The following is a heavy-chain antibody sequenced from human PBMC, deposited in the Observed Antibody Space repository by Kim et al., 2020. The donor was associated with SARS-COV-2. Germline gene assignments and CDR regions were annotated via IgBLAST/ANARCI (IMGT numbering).Heavy chain of an antibody. Sequence: GGSLRLSCAASGFTFGDYAMHWVRQAPGKGLVWVSGISWNSGSIGYADSVKGRFTISRDNAKNSLYLQMNSLRAEDTALYYCAKEMGSGWYFPYFDYWGQGTLVTVSS. CDR3: AKEMGSGWYFPYFDY. CDR1: GFTFGDYA. D-gene: IGHD6-19*01. CDR2: ISWNSGSI. J-gene: IGHJ4*02. V-gene: IGHV3-9*01.